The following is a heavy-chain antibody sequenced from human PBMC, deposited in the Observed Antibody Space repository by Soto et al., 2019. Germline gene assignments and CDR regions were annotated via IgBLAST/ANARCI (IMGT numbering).Heavy chain of an antibody. V-gene: IGHV3-23*01. CDR2: ITFRGDYT. Sequence: EVQLLESGGGLVQPGGSLRLSCAASGFTFSSFAMSWVRHAPGKGLEWLAGITFRGDYTYYADSVKGRFTLSRDNSRNRLDLEMNSLQVEDTALYYCAKLGTMGVFYSWGQGTLLTVSS. J-gene: IGHJ4*02. D-gene: IGHD3-10*01. CDR1: GFTFSSFA. CDR3: AKLGTMGVFYS.